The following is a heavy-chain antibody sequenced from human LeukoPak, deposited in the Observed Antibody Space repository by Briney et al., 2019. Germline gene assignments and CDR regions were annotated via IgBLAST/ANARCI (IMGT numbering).Heavy chain of an antibody. CDR1: GGSISSYY. CDR3: AKIFTGSSPWAFDI. CDR2: IYYSGST. D-gene: IGHD1-26*01. Sequence: SSETLSLTCTVSGGSISSYYWSWIRQPPGKGLEWIGYIYYSGSTNYNPSLKSRVTISVDTSKNQFSLKLTSVTAADTALYYCAKIFTGSSPWAFDIWGQGTMATVSS. V-gene: IGHV4-59*03. J-gene: IGHJ3*02.